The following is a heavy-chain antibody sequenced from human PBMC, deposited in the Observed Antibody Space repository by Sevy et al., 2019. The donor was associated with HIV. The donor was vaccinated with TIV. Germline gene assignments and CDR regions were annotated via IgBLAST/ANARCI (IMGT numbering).Heavy chain of an antibody. CDR2: IKSKTDGGTT. D-gene: IGHD1-26*01. CDR1: GFTFSNAW. Sequence: GGSLRLSCAASGFTFSNAWMSWVRQAPGKGLEWVGRIKSKTDGGTTDYAAPVKGRFTISRDDSKNTLYLQMNSLKTEDTAVYYCTTGSASIVGATNAAFDIWGQGTMVTVSS. V-gene: IGHV3-15*01. J-gene: IGHJ3*02. CDR3: TTGSASIVGATNAAFDI.